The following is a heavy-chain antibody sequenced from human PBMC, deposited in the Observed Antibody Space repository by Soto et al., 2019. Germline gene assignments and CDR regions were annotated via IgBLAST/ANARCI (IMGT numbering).Heavy chain of an antibody. CDR1: GCSISSYY. CDR2: IYYSGST. J-gene: IGHJ6*02. CDR3: ARDVGGRGQPYYYHGIDR. V-gene: IGHV4-59*01. Sequence: SETLSLTCTVSGCSISSYYWSWIRQPPGKGLEWIGYIYYSGSTNYNPSLKSRVTISVDTSKNQFSLKLSSVTAADTAVYYCARDVGGRGQPYYYHGIDRCGQGTTATDPS. D-gene: IGHD2-15*01.